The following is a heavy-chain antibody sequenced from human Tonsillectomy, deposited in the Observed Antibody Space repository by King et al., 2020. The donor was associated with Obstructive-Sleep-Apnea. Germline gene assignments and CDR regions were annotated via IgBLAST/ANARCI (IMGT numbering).Heavy chain of an antibody. CDR3: ARHITMVRGVTGFDY. D-gene: IGHD3-10*01. V-gene: IGHV4-39*01. Sequence: QLQESGPGLVKPSEILSLTCTVSGGSISSSSYYWGWIRQPPGKGLEWIGSIYYSGSTYYNPFLKSRITISVDTTKNQCSLKLRSVTAADTAVYYCARHITMVRGVTGFDYWGQGALVTVSS. CDR1: GGSISSSSYY. J-gene: IGHJ4*02. CDR2: IYYSGST.